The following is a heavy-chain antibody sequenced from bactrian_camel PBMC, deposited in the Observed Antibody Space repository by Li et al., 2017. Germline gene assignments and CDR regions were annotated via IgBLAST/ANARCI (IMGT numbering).Heavy chain of an antibody. CDR3: AAVAAYCYSPLRLSAYRN. CDR2: VNRGATNT. V-gene: IGHV3S6*01. D-gene: IGHD1*01. Sequence: QVQLVESGGGSVQAGGSLRLSCAASGFNFGGYWMSWVRQSPGKGLEWVSVVNRGATNTVYADSVKGRFTISKDNAKNTLYLQMNSLKSEDTAMYYCAAVAAYCYSPLRLSAYRNWGQGTQVTVS. J-gene: IGHJ4*01. CDR1: GFNFGGYW.